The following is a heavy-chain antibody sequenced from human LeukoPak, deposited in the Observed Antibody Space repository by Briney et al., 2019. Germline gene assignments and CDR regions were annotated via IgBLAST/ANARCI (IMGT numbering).Heavy chain of an antibody. Sequence: ASVKVSCKASGGTFSSYAISWVRQAPGQRLEWMGCINPGNGNPKYSQEFQGRVTITRDTSASTAYMDLNSLRSEDMAVYYCAVGDYYYDTRFDYWGQGTLVTVSS. J-gene: IGHJ4*02. D-gene: IGHD3-22*01. CDR2: INPGNGNP. V-gene: IGHV1-3*03. CDR3: AVGDYYYDTRFDY. CDR1: GGTFSSYA.